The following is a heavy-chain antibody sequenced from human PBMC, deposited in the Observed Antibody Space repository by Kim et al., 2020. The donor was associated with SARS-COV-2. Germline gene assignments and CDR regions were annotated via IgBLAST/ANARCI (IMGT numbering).Heavy chain of an antibody. CDR3: ASWPRSGGSCHGTC. CDR1: GFTFSSYE. J-gene: IGHJ4*02. D-gene: IGHD2-15*01. Sequence: GGSLRLSCAASGFTFSSYEMNWVRQAPGKGLEWVSYISSSGSTIYYADSVKGRFTISRDNAKNSLYLQMNSLRAEDTAVYYCASWPRSGGSCHGTCWGQGTLVTVSS. CDR2: ISSSGSTI. V-gene: IGHV3-48*03.